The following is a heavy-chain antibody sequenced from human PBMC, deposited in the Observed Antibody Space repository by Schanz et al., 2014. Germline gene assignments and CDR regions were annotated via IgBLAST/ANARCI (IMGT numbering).Heavy chain of an antibody. J-gene: IGHJ3*02. CDR1: GYTLSAYS. CDR3: ARGGGPEDVFDI. Sequence: QVQLVQSGTQVKKPGASVKVSCKASGYTLSAYSLHWVQQAPGQGLEWMGIVNPSVRGTHFAREFQGRVTVTSDTSTSTVYMELSGLRSEDTAVYYCARGGGPEDVFDIWGQGTILTVSS. D-gene: IGHD5-12*01. V-gene: IGHV1-46*01. CDR2: VNPSVRGT.